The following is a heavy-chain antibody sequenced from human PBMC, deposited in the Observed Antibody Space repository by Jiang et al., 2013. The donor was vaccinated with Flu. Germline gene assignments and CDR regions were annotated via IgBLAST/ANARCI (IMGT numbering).Heavy chain of an antibody. Sequence: GSGLVKPSGTLSLTCAVSGGSISSNNWWSWVRQPPGKGLEWIGEIFHSGSTSYNPSLKSRLTISVDKSKNQFSLKMSSVTAADTAVYYCARVGSGWVKGGLDYWGQGTLVTVSS. CDR2: IFHSGST. J-gene: IGHJ4*02. V-gene: IGHV4-4*02. CDR1: GGSISSNNW. D-gene: IGHD6-19*01. CDR3: ARVGSGWVKGGLDY.